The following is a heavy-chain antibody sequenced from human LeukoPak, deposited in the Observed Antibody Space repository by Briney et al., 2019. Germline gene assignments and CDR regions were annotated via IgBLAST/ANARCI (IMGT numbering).Heavy chain of an antibody. Sequence: GGSLRLSCAASGFTFSSYEMNWVRQAPGKGLEWVSYISSSGSTIYYADSVKGRFTISRDNAKNSLYLQMNSLRVEDTAVYYCARDRSGYCSSTSCYQVQMDVWGKGTTVTVSS. V-gene: IGHV3-48*03. CDR2: ISSSGSTI. J-gene: IGHJ6*04. D-gene: IGHD2-2*01. CDR3: ARDRSGYCSSTSCYQVQMDV. CDR1: GFTFSSYE.